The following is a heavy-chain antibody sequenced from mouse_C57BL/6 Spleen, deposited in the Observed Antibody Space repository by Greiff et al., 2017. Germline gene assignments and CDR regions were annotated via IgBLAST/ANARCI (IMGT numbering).Heavy chain of an antibody. CDR1: GYSITSGYY. Sequence: ESGPGLVKPSQSLSLTCSVTGYSITSGYYWNWIRQFPGNKLEWMGYISYDGSNNYNPSLKNRISITRDTSKNQFFLKLNSVTTEDTATYYCARGTREYFDYWGQGTTLTVSS. CDR2: ISYDGSN. V-gene: IGHV3-6*01. J-gene: IGHJ2*01. CDR3: ARGTREYFDY.